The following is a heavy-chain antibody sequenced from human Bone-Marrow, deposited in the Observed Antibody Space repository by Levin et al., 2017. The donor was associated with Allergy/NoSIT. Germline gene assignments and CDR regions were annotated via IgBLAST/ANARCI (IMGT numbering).Heavy chain of an antibody. CDR2: IKQDGSEK. CDR1: GFTFSSYW. D-gene: IGHD3-16*02. Sequence: PGGSLRLSCAASGFTFSSYWMSWVRQAPGKGLEWVANIKQDGSEKYYVDSVKGRFTISRDNAKNSLYLQMNSLRAEDTAVYYCARDFGLRLGELSPGTYYFDYWGQGTLVTVSS. V-gene: IGHV3-7*04. CDR3: ARDFGLRLGELSPGTYYFDY. J-gene: IGHJ4*02.